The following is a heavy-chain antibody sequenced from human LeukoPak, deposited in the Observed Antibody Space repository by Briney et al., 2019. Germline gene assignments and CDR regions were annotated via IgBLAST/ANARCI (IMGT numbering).Heavy chain of an antibody. CDR3: ARVSARYCSSTSCYYFDY. D-gene: IGHD2-2*01. Sequence: SVKVSCKASGGTFSSYAISWVRQAPGQGLEWMEGIIPIFGTANYAQKFQGRVTITADESTSTAYMELSSLRSEDTAVYYCARVSARYCSSTSCYYFDYWGQGTLVTVSS. CDR1: GGTFSSYA. CDR2: IIPIFGTA. J-gene: IGHJ4*02. V-gene: IGHV1-69*01.